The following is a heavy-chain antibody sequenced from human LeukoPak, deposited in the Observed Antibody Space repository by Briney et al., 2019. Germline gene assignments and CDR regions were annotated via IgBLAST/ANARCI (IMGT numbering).Heavy chain of an antibody. CDR1: GDSVSSNSAA. Sequence: SQTLSLTCAISGDSVSSNSAAWNWIRQSPSRGLEWLGRTYYRSKWYNDYAVSVKSRITINPDTSKNQFSLQLNSVTPEDTAVYYCARDRGYSYGRHGKPYWYFDLWGRGTLVTVSS. D-gene: IGHD5-18*01. V-gene: IGHV6-1*01. J-gene: IGHJ2*01. CDR2: TYYRSKWYN. CDR3: ARDRGYSYGRHGKPYWYFDL.